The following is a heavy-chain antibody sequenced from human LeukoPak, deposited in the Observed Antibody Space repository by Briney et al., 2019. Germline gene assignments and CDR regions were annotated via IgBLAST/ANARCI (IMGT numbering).Heavy chain of an antibody. V-gene: IGHV3-74*01. Sequence: GGSLRLSCAASGFSLSENWMHWVRKAPGQGLVWVSRIDEFGRATFYADSVKGRFTISRDDATNTVYLQMNSLRADDTAIYFCTRDLVLGSGSYGHWGQGTLVTVSA. D-gene: IGHD3-10*01. CDR3: TRDLVLGSGSYGH. CDR2: IDEFGRAT. J-gene: IGHJ1*01. CDR1: GFSLSENW.